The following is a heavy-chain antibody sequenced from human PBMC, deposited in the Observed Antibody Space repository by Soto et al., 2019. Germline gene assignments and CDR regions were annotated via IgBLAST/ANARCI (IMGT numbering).Heavy chain of an antibody. D-gene: IGHD4-4*01. J-gene: IGHJ5*02. CDR1: GFSLTTAGRG. Sequence: TLTLTCTFSGFSLTTAGRGVGWIRQPPGKALEWLALTYWNDDNRYNPSLKSRLTITKDTSKNQVVLTMTNMDPVDTATYYCAHRGYGNYPRDNWFDPWGQGILVTVSS. CDR2: TYWNDDN. V-gene: IGHV2-5*01. CDR3: AHRGYGNYPRDNWFDP.